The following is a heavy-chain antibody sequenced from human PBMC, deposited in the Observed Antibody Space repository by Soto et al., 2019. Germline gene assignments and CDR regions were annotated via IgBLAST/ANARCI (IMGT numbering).Heavy chain of an antibody. V-gene: IGHV4-34*01. CDR2: INHSGST. J-gene: IGHJ4*02. CDR3: ANYLYSGYDLPSYFDY. CDR1: GGCLSGFY. D-gene: IGHD5-12*01. Sequence: ELRSLTCDVYGGCLSGFYWSWIRQPPGKGLEWIGEINHSGSTNYNPSLKSRVTMSLATSKNQFSLKMSSVTAADTAVYYCANYLYSGYDLPSYFDYWGQGTLVTVS.